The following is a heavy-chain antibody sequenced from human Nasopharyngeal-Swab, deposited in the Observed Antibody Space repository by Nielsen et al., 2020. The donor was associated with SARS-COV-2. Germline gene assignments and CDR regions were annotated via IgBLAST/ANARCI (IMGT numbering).Heavy chain of an antibody. D-gene: IGHD3-22*01. V-gene: IGHV1-8*01. CDR1: GYTFTSYD. Sequence: ASVKVSCKASGYTFTSYDINWVRQATGQGLEWMGWMNPNSGNTGYAQKFQGRVTMTRNTSISTAYMKLSSLRSEDTAVYYCARGVRARVIVVVISVYYYYVDVWGKGTTVTVSS. CDR3: ARGVRARVIVVVISVYYYYVDV. J-gene: IGHJ6*03. CDR2: MNPNSGNT.